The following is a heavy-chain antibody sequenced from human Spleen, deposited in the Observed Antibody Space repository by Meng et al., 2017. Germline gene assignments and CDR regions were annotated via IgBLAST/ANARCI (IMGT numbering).Heavy chain of an antibody. CDR2: IDPKSGDT. D-gene: IGHD6-13*01. Sequence: GDVTKPVASVKVSCKPSGYKFPDYWLHWVRRAPGQGLEWMGRIDPKSGDTHYAQRFQGRVTMTGDTSISTAYMELSGLRSDDTAMYYCARDEDISAAGKLFGDYWGQGTLVTVSS. V-gene: IGHV1-2*06. CDR3: ARDEDISAAGKLFGDY. J-gene: IGHJ4*02. CDR1: GYKFPDYW.